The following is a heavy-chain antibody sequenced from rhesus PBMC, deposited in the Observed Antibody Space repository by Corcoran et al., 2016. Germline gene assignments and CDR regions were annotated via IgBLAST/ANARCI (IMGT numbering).Heavy chain of an antibody. J-gene: IGHJ4*01. D-gene: IGHD6-31*01. CDR2: IRSKAYGGTA. CDR1: GFNFRDFY. CDR3: TRAAAA. V-gene: IGHV3-184*01. Sequence: EVQLVESGGGLVQPGGSLRLSCAASGFNFRDFYMHWVRQAPGKGREWVGFIRSKAYGGTAEYAASVRGRFTISRDDSKSIVYLQMNTLKIEDTAVYYCTRAAAAWGQGVLVTVSS.